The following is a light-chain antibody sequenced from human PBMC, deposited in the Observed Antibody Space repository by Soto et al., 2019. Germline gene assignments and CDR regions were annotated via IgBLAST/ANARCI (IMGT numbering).Light chain of an antibody. CDR1: QSVSSY. Sequence: IVLPQSPSTLSLSPGERSTLSCISSQSVSSYLAWYQQKPGQAPRLLIYDASNRATGIPARFSGSGSGTDFTLTISSLEPEDFAVYYCQQRSNWLFTFGQGTRLEIK. V-gene: IGKV3-11*01. CDR2: DAS. CDR3: QQRSNWLFT. J-gene: IGKJ5*01.